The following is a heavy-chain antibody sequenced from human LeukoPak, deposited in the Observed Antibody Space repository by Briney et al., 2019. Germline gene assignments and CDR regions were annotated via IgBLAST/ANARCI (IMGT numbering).Heavy chain of an antibody. CDR1: GFTFSSYS. CDR3: AKDRDSGWYSYYYYYYYMDV. J-gene: IGHJ6*03. V-gene: IGHV3-23*01. CDR2: ISGSGGST. D-gene: IGHD6-19*01. Sequence: GGSLRLSCAASGFTFSSYSMNWVRQAPGKGLEWVSAISGSGGSTYYADSVKGRFTISRDNSKNTLYLQMNSLRAEDTAVYYCAKDRDSGWYSYYYYYYYMDVWGKGTTVTVSS.